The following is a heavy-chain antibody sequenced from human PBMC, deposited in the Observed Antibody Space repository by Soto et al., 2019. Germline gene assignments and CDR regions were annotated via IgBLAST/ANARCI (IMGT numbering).Heavy chain of an antibody. V-gene: IGHV1-58*01. CDR3: ATGAYCSGGSCSAYYYYYYGMDL. Sequence: SVKLDSNTSGFTFSRSTVQWVRHALGQRHELIGWLVVGTGNTTYAQKFQQRVTISSDRSTNTVSMELSSLTSEDTAVYYCATGAYCSGGSCSAYYYYYYGMDLGGQGTTGTVS. J-gene: IGHJ6*02. CDR1: GFTFSRST. D-gene: IGHD2-15*01. CDR2: LVVGTGNT.